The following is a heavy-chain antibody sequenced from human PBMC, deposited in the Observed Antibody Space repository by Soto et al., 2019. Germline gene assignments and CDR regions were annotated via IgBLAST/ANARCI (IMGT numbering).Heavy chain of an antibody. V-gene: IGHV4-31*03. CDR1: GDSISGGASF. J-gene: IGHJ5*02. CDR2: VYYSGSS. Sequence: SETLSLTCTVSGDSISGGASFWSWIRQPPGKGLEWIANVYYSGSSYYNPSLKSRLTISVDTTKNQFSLQLKSMTAADTAVFYCAKLSCTSSTCYFPGWFDPWGQGTLVTVSS. CDR3: AKLSCTSSTCYFPGWFDP. D-gene: IGHD2-2*01.